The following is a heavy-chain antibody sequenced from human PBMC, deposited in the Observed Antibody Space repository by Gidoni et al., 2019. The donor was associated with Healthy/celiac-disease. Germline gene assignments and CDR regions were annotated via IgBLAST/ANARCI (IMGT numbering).Heavy chain of an antibody. CDR2: ISYDGSNK. V-gene: IGHV3-30*03. CDR3: ARVGLDYYYYYYMDV. J-gene: IGHJ6*03. D-gene: IGHD3-16*01. Sequence: QVQLVESGGGVVQPGRSLRLSCAASGFTFSIYGMHWVRQAPGKGLEWVAVISYDGSNKDYADSVKGRFTISRDNSKNTLYLQMNSLRAEDTAVYYCARVGLDYYYYYYMDVWGKGTTVTVSS. CDR1: GFTFSIYG.